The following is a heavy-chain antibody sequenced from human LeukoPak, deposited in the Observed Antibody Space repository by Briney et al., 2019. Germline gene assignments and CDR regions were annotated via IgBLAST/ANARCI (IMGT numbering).Heavy chain of an antibody. CDR2: ISYDGSNK. J-gene: IGHJ4*02. D-gene: IGHD2-15*01. CDR3: AKLTPSILNGENKQVTDY. V-gene: IGHV3-30*18. Sequence: QPGGCLRLSCAASGFTFSSYGMHWVRQAPGKGLEWVAVISYDGSNKYYADSVKGRFTISRDNSKNTLYLQMNSLRAEDTAVYYCAKLTPSILNGENKQVTDYWGQGTLVTVSS. CDR1: GFTFSSYG.